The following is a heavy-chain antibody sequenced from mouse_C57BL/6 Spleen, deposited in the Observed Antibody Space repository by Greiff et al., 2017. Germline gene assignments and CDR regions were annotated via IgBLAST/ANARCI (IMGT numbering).Heavy chain of an antibody. J-gene: IGHJ2*01. D-gene: IGHD1-1*01. CDR2: ISNGGGST. V-gene: IGHV5-12*01. CDR3: ARRLYGSRCGYFDY. Sequence: EVQLVESGGGLVQPGGSLKLSCAASGFTFSDYYMYWVRQTPEKRLEWVAYISNGGGSTYYPDTVKGRFTISRDNTKNTLSLQMSRLKSEDTAMYYCARRLYGSRCGYFDYWGQGTTLTVSS. CDR1: GFTFSDYY.